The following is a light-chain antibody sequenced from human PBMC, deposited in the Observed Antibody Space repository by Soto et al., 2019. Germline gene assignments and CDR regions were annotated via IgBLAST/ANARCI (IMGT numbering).Light chain of an antibody. Sequence: EIHLTQTTSTLSGSVGDRFTITCGASQTISSWLAWYQQKPVKAPKRLIYAASTLQSGVPSRFRGSGSGTEFTLTISSLQPDDFATYYCQQYNSYSRTFGQGTKVDIK. CDR2: AAS. J-gene: IGKJ1*01. CDR1: QTISSW. CDR3: QQYNSYSRT. V-gene: IGKV1-5*01.